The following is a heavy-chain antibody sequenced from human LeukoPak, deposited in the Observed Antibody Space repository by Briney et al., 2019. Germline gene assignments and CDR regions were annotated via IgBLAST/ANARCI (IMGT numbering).Heavy chain of an antibody. Sequence: ASVKVSCKVSGYTLTELSMHWVRQAPGKGREWMGVFDPEDGETIYAQKFQGRVTMTEDTSTDTAYMELSSLRSEDTAVYYCATSLRFLEWLPRANWFDPWGQGTLVTVSS. CDR2: FDPEDGET. CDR3: ATSLRFLEWLPRANWFDP. D-gene: IGHD3-3*01. J-gene: IGHJ5*02. CDR1: GYTLTELS. V-gene: IGHV1-24*01.